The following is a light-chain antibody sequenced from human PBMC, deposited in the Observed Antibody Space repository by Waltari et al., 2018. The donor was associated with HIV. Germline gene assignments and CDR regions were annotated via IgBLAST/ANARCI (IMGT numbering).Light chain of an antibody. Sequence: EIVLTQSPGTLSLSPGDRATLSCRASPSVSSSYLAWYQQKLGQAPRLLIYGASSRATGIPDRFSGSGSGTDFTLTISRLEPEDFAVYYCHQYGSSPETFGGGTKVEIK. V-gene: IGKV3-20*01. J-gene: IGKJ4*01. CDR1: PSVSSSY. CDR3: HQYGSSPET. CDR2: GAS.